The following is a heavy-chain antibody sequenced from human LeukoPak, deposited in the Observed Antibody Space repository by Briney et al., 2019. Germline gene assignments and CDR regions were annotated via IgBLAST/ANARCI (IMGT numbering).Heavy chain of an antibody. D-gene: IGHD2-2*01. J-gene: IGHJ4*02. Sequence: GGSLRLSCAASGFTFSSYSTNWVRQAPGKGLEWVSSISSSSSYIYYADSVKGRFTISRDNAKNSLYLQMNSLRAEDTAVYYCARDPYCSSTSCPEPVDYWGQGTLVTVSS. V-gene: IGHV3-21*01. CDR2: ISSSSSYI. CDR3: ARDPYCSSTSCPEPVDY. CDR1: GFTFSSYS.